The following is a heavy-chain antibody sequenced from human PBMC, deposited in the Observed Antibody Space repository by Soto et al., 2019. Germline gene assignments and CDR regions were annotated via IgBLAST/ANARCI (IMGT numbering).Heavy chain of an antibody. Sequence: QVQLVESGGGVVQPGRSLRLSSAASGFTFSNYGMHWVRQAPGKGLEWVAVILNDGSNRYHADSVKDRFTISRDNSKNTLYLQMNSLRAEDTAVYYCARDDEYSGNGMDVWGQGTTVTVS. D-gene: IGHD3-10*01. V-gene: IGHV3-33*01. J-gene: IGHJ6*02. CDR2: ILNDGSNR. CDR3: ARDDEYSGNGMDV. CDR1: GFTFSNYG.